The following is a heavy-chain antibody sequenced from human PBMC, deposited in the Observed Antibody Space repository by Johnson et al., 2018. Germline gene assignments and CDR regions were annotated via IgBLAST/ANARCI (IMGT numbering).Heavy chain of an antibody. D-gene: IGHD3-22*01. Sequence: QVQLVQSGGGVVQPGRSLRLSCTASGFPFSSYAMHWVRQAPGKGLEWVAVISYDGSNKYYADPVKGRFTIPRDNSKNPLYLQMNSLRAEDTAVYYCANIDTSGRGADFQYWGQGTLVTVSS. J-gene: IGHJ1*01. CDR2: ISYDGSNK. CDR1: GFPFSSYA. V-gene: IGHV3-30-3*01. CDR3: ANIDTSGRGADFQY.